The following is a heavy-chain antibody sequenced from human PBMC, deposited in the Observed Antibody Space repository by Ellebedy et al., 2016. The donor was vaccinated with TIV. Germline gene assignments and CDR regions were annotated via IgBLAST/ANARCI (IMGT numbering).Heavy chain of an antibody. CDR1: GGSFSGYY. D-gene: IGHD3-22*01. CDR3: ARASGYYDSEVWDY. J-gene: IGHJ4*02. V-gene: IGHV4-34*01. Sequence: SETLSLXXAVYGGSFSGYYWSWIRQPPGKGLEWIGEINHSGITNYNPSLKSRVTISVDTSKNQFSLKLSSVTAADTAVYYCARASGYYDSEVWDYWGQGTLVTVSS. CDR2: INHSGIT.